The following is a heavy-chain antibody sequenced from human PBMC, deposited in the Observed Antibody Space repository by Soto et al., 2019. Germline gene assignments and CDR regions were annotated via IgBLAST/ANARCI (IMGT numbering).Heavy chain of an antibody. CDR1: GGTFSSYA. J-gene: IGHJ4*02. V-gene: IGHV1-69*01. CDR2: IIPIFGTA. D-gene: IGHD3-22*01. Sequence: QVQLVQSGAEVKKPGSSVKVSCKASGGTFSSYAISWVRQAPGQGLEWMGGIIPIFGTANYAQKFQGRVTIPADESTSTAYMELNSMRSEDTAVDYCARGDHDSSGYYSYFDYWGQGTLVTVSS. CDR3: ARGDHDSSGYYSYFDY.